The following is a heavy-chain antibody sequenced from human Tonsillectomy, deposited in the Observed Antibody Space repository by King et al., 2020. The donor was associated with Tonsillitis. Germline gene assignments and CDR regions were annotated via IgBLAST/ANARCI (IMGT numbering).Heavy chain of an antibody. Sequence: VQLVESGGGLVQPGRSLRLSCAASGFTFDDYAMHWVRQAPGKGLEWVSGISWNSGSIGDADSVKGRFTISRDNAKNSLYLQMNSLRAEDTALYYCAKGGHGGSSGYYYSVDYGMDVWGQGTTVTVSS. CDR3: AKGGHGGSSGYYYSVDYGMDV. D-gene: IGHD3-22*01. CDR1: GFTFDDYA. J-gene: IGHJ6*02. V-gene: IGHV3-9*01. CDR2: ISWNSGSI.